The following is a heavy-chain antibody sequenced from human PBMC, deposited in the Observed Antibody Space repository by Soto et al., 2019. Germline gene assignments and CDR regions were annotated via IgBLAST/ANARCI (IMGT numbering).Heavy chain of an antibody. D-gene: IGHD5-18*01. CDR1: GFTFSSYS. V-gene: IGHV3-21*01. J-gene: IGHJ4*02. CDR2: ISSSSSYI. Sequence: EVQLVESGGGLVKPGGSLRLSCAASGFTFSSYSMNWVRQAPGKGLEWVSSISSSSSYIYYADSVKGRSTISRDNANNSLYLQMNSLRAEDTAVDYCARDQTADSYGYGLGYWGRGTLVTVSS. CDR3: ARDQTADSYGYGLGY.